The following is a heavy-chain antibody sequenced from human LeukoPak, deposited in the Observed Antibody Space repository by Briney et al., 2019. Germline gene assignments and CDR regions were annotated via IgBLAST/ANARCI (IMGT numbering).Heavy chain of an antibody. CDR3: ASGLELDY. CDR2: IKQDGSEK. Sequence: GGSLRLSCAASGFTVSSNYMSWVRQAPGKGLEWVANIKQDGSEKNYVDSVKGRFTISRDNAKNSLYLQMNSLRAEDTAVYYCASGLELDYRGQGTLVTVSS. V-gene: IGHV3-7*03. CDR1: GFTVSSNY. J-gene: IGHJ4*02.